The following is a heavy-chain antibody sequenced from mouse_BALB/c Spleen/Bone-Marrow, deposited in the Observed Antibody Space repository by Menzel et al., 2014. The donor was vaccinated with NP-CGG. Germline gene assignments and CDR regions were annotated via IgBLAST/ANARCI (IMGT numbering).Heavy chain of an antibody. CDR2: IYPGDGDT. V-gene: IGHV1-80*01. CDR3: ARRGPGFDY. D-gene: IGHD3-3*01. CDR1: GYAFSSYW. J-gene: IGHJ2*01. Sequence: VKLMESGAELVRPGSSVKISCTASGYAFSSYWMNWVKQRPGQGLEWIGQIYPGDGDTNYNGKFKGKATLTADKSSSTAYMQLSSLTSEDSAVYFCARRGPGFDYWGQGTTLTVSS.